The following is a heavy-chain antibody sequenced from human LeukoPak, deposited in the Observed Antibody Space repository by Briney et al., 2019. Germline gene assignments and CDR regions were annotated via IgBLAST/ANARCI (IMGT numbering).Heavy chain of an antibody. Sequence: GGSLRLSCAASGFTVSSNYMSWVRQAPGKGLEWVSSISSSDTYIRYADSVKGRFTISRDNAKNSLYLQMNSLRAEDTAVYYCARGSAMVLRRGRRPYYFDYWGQGTLVTVSS. CDR3: ARGSAMVLRRGRRPYYFDY. D-gene: IGHD5-18*01. CDR1: GFTVSSNY. J-gene: IGHJ4*02. V-gene: IGHV3-21*01. CDR2: ISSSDTYI.